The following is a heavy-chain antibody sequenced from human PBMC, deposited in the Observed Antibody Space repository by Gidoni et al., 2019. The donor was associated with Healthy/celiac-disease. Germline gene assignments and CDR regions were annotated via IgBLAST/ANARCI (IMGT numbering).Heavy chain of an antibody. CDR1: GGSISSSSYY. J-gene: IGHJ5*02. D-gene: IGHD3-3*01. V-gene: IGHV4-39*01. CDR3: ARQERGITIFGVAPNWFDP. CDR2: IDYSGST. Sequence: QLQLQESGPGLVKPSETLSLTCTASGGSISSSSYYWGWIRQPPGKGLEWIGSIDYSGSTYYNPSLKSRVTISVDTSKNQFSLKLSSVTAADTAVYYCARQERGITIFGVAPNWFDPWGQGTLVTVSS.